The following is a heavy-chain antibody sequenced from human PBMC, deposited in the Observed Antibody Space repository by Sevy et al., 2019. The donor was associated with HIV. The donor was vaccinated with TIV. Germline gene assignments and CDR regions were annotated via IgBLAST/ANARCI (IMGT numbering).Heavy chain of an antibody. CDR3: VKEGGGEGGDH. CDR1: GFTFSSYG. V-gene: IGHV3-30*02. J-gene: IGHJ4*02. CDR2: IQYDGSNK. Sequence: GGSLRLSCAASGFTFSSYGMHWVRQAPGKGLEWMSYIQYDGSNKDYADSVKGRFTISRDNSKNPLYLQMTSLRVEDTAVFYCVKEGGGEGGDHWGQGTLVTVSS. D-gene: IGHD3-16*01.